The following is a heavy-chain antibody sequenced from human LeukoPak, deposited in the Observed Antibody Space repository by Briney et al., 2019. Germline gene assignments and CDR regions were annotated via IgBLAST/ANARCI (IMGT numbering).Heavy chain of an antibody. V-gene: IGHV3-7*01. D-gene: IGHD3-22*01. CDR3: ASSYYYDSSGYYGGDY. Sequence: GGSLRLSCAASGFTFTTYWMSWVRQAPGKGLEWVANIKQDGNEKYYVDSVKGRFTISRDNAKNSLYLQMNSLRAEDTAVYYCASSYYYDSSGYYGGDYWGQGTLVTVSS. J-gene: IGHJ4*02. CDR1: GFTFTTYW. CDR2: IKQDGNEK.